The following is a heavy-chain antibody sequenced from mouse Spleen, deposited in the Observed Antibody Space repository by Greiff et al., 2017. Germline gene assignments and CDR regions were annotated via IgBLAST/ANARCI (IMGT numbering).Heavy chain of an antibody. D-gene: IGHD1-2*01. Sequence: EVKLMESGPGLVKPSQSPSLTCTVTGYSITSDYAWNWIRQFPGNKLEWMGYISYSGSTSYNPSLKSRISITRDTSKNQFFLQLNSVTTEDTATYYCARDLHYYGYFDYWGQGTTLTVSS. CDR1: GYSITSDYA. V-gene: IGHV3-2*02. J-gene: IGHJ2*01. CDR2: ISYSGST. CDR3: ARDLHYYGYFDY.